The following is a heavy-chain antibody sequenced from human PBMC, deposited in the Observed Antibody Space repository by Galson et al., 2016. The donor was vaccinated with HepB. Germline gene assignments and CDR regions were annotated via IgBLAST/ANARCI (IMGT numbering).Heavy chain of an antibody. D-gene: IGHD4-23*01. CDR1: GGSFSDDTW. CDR2: IHHSGST. V-gene: IGHV4-4*02. CDR3: ARGGNGVFDD. Sequence: SETLSLTCAVSGGSFSDDTWWTWVRQPPGKGLEWIGEIHHSGSTNYNPPLKSRVTISVDRSKHQFSLKLSSVTAADTALYYCARGGNGVFDDWGQGTLVTVSS. J-gene: IGHJ4*02.